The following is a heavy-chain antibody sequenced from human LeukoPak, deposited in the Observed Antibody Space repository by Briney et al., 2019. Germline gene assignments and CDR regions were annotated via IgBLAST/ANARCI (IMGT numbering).Heavy chain of an antibody. J-gene: IGHJ5*02. Sequence: SETLSLTCTVSGGSLSSYYWSWIRQHPGKGVEWIGYIYYSGSTYYNPSLKSRVTISVDTSKNQFSLKLSSVTAADTAVYYCARDIVVPAASWWFDPWGQGTLVTVSS. V-gene: IGHV4-59*06. CDR1: GGSLSSYY. D-gene: IGHD2-2*01. CDR2: IYYSGST. CDR3: ARDIVVPAASWWFDP.